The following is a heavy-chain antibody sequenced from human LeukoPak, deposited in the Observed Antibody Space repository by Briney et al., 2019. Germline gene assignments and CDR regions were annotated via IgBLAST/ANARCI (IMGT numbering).Heavy chain of an antibody. CDR2: IHNDGITE. D-gene: IGHD1-26*01. CDR3: AKDDPTGRYL. J-gene: IGHJ4*02. V-gene: IGHV3-30*02. Sequence: GGSLRLSCAASGFTFSSFGMHWIRQTPGKGLEWLTFIHNDGITEYYADSVKGRFTISRDNSKNTVYLQMNSLRVEDTAVYYCAKDDPTGRYLWGQGTLVPVSP. CDR1: GFTFSSFG.